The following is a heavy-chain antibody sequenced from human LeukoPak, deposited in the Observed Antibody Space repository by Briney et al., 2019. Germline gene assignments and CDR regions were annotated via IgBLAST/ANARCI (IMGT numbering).Heavy chain of an antibody. D-gene: IGHD5-24*01. CDR3: ARRVGDGYNLFHY. J-gene: IGHJ4*02. V-gene: IGHV5-51*01. CDR2: IYPRDSDT. CDR1: GYSSITYW. Sequence: GESLKFSCKGSGYSSITYWIGLVRQMPGNGQEWMGIIYPRDSDTRYSQSFQGQVTFSADKSISTAYLQWSSLKASDTAIYYCARRVGDGYNLFHYWGQGTLVTVSS.